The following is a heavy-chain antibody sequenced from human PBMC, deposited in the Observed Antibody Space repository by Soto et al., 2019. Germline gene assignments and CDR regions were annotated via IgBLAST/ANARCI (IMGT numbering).Heavy chain of an antibody. CDR1: GGTFSSSA. V-gene: IGHV1-69*01. CDR2: IIPMFGTP. D-gene: IGHD6-19*01. J-gene: IGHJ3*02. Sequence: QVQLVQSGAEVKKPGSSVKVSCNASGGTFSSSAINWVRQAPGQGLEWIGLIIPMFGTPNYAQKFQGRVTITADESTSTVYMELSSLKSEDTAVYSCARERGDINAWSTDALDIWGQGTMVTVSS. CDR3: ARERGDINAWSTDALDI.